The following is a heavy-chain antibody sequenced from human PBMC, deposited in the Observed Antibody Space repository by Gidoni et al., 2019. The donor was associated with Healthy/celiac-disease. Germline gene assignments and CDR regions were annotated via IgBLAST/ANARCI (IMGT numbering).Heavy chain of an antibody. CDR2: ISSSGSYI. CDR3: TRATWNYQDSADYYYMDV. CDR1: GFTFSSYS. D-gene: IGHD1-7*01. Sequence: EVQLVESGGGLVKPGGSLRLSCAASGFTFSSYSMNWVRQAPGKGLEWVSSISSSGSYIYYADSVKGRFTISRDNAKNSLYLQMNSLRAEDTAVYYCTRATWNYQDSADYYYMDVWGKGTTVTVSS. J-gene: IGHJ6*03. V-gene: IGHV3-21*01.